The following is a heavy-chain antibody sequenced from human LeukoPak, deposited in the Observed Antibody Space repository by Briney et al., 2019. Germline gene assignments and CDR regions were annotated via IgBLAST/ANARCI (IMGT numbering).Heavy chain of an antibody. CDR2: ILVDGGNK. J-gene: IGHJ4*02. CDR3: ARDSSSSLVGGYFDY. D-gene: IGHD6-6*01. V-gene: IGHV3-30*02. Sequence: GGSLRLSCAASEFTFSSYGMHWVRQAPGKGLEWVAFILVDGGNKYYADSVKGRFTISRDNSKNTLYLQMNSLRAEDTAVYYCARDSSSSLVGGYFDYWGQGTLVTVSS. CDR1: EFTFSSYG.